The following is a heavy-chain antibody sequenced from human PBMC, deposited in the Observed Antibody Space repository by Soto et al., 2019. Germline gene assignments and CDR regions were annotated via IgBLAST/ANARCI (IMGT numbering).Heavy chain of an antibody. CDR2: INQVGSEE. CDR3: ARDGDCNGGTWFTAGVH. D-gene: IGHD2-15*01. J-gene: IGHJ1*01. Sequence: EVQLVESGGGLVQPGGSLRLSFAASGFTFSSYWMTWVRQAPGRGLEWVANINQVGSEEFYVDSVKGRFTISRDNAKSAFYLQIGSLRAAVAAVYYCARDGDCNGGTWFTAGVHWGQGTLVTVSS. CDR1: GFTFSSYW. V-gene: IGHV3-7*01.